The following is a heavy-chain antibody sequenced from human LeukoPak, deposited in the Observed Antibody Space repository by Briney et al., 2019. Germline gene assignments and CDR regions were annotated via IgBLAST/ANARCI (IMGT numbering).Heavy chain of an antibody. D-gene: IGHD5-24*01. CDR2: TYLGGTT. CDR1: GFAINTNY. V-gene: IGHV3-53*01. Sequence: GGSLRLSCVASGFAINTNYMNWVRQAPGKELEWVSITYLGGTTYYTDSVKGRFTISRGNSKNTLYLQMNSLRADDTAVYYCARDSEGDGYNFDTWGRGTLVTVSS. J-gene: IGHJ5*02. CDR3: ARDSEGDGYNFDT.